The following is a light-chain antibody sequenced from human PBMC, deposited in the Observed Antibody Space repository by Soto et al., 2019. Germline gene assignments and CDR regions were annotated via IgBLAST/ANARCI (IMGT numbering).Light chain of an antibody. CDR3: QQRSNWPPT. CDR2: DAS. V-gene: IGKV3-11*01. CDR1: QSVSSY. J-gene: IGKJ5*01. Sequence: EIVLTQSPATLSLSPGERATLSCRASQSVSSYLAWYQQKPGQAPRLLIYDASNRATGIPAGFSGSGSGTDFTLTISSLEPEDFAVYYCQQRSNWPPTFGQGTRLEIX.